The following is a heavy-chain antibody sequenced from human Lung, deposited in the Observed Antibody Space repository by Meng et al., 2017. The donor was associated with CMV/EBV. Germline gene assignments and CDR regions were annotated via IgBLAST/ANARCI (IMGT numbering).Heavy chain of an antibody. CDR3: AKGVMSCSGSSCYTAFDY. J-gene: IGHJ4*02. CDR1: FIFSSHA. V-gene: IGHV3-23*01. D-gene: IGHD2-2*02. CDR2: ISGSGTST. Sequence: FIFSSHAMYWVRQAPGKGLEWVSGISGSGTSTDYVDSVKGRFTISRDNSKKTLYLQMNSLRDEDTAIYYCAKGVMSCSGSSCYTAFDYWGQGTLVTVSS.